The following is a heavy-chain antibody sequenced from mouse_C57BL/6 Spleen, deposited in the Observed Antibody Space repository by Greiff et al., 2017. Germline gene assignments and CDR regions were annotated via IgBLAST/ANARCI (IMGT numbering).Heavy chain of an antibody. CDR3: ARSGGNFAWLAY. V-gene: IGHV1-54*01. D-gene: IGHD2-1*01. Sequence: QVQLKQSGAELVRPGTSVKVSCKASGYAFTNYLIEWVKQRPGQGLEWIGVINPGSGGTNYNEKFKGKATLTADKSSSTAYMQLSSLTSEDSAVYFCARSGGNFAWLAYWGQGTLVTVSA. CDR2: INPGSGGT. CDR1: GYAFTNYL. J-gene: IGHJ3*01.